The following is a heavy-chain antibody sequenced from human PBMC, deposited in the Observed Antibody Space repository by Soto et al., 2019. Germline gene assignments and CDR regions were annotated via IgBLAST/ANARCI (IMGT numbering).Heavy chain of an antibody. Sequence: QIQLVQSGSEVRMPGASVKVSCKASGYIFTTYSITWVRQAPGQGLEWMGWVSASNGKTNYPQKFEDRVTMTTDTSTTTAYMELRSLRSDDTAVYYCAREAFGVQASWFDPWGQGTLVTVSS. CDR1: GYIFTTYS. J-gene: IGHJ5*02. CDR3: AREAFGVQASWFDP. D-gene: IGHD3-10*01. V-gene: IGHV1-18*01. CDR2: VSASNGKT.